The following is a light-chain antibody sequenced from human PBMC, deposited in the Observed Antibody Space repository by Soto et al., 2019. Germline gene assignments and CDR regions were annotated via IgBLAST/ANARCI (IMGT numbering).Light chain of an antibody. CDR3: QQREHWPLT. V-gene: IGKV3-11*01. J-gene: IGKJ5*01. Sequence: EVVLKQSPATLSLSPGERATRCCRASQSIDRLLGWYQHTTGQDPRLVIFDASNRATGVPARFSGRGSGTDFTLTFGSLETEDVSVYYCQQREHWPLTFGQGTRLEI. CDR2: DAS. CDR1: QSIDRL.